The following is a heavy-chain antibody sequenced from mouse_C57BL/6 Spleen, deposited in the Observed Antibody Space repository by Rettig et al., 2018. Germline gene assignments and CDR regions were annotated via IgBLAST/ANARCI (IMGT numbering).Heavy chain of an antibody. Sequence: LTCSVTGYSITSGYYWNWIRQFPGNKLEWMGYISYDGSNNYNPSLKNRISITRDTSKNQFFLKLNSVTTEDTATYYCARDGITTAPWFAYWGQGTLVTVSA. V-gene: IGHV3-6*01. CDR1: GYSITSGYY. CDR2: ISYDGSN. CDR3: ARDGITTAPWFAY. D-gene: IGHD1-2*01. J-gene: IGHJ3*01.